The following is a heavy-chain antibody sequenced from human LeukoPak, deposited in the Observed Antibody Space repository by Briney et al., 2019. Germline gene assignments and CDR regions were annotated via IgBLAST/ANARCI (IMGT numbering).Heavy chain of an antibody. CDR3: GNLFYSSGMYHFDY. D-gene: IGHD3-10*01. CDR2: INWNGGST. J-gene: IGHJ4*02. CDR1: GFTFDDYG. Sequence: AGGSLRLSCAASGFTFDDYGMSCVLQAPGKGLEWVSGINWNGGSTGYADSVKGRFTISRDNAKNSLYLQMNSLRAEDTAVFYCGNLFYSSGMYHFDYWGQGTLVTVSS. V-gene: IGHV3-20*04.